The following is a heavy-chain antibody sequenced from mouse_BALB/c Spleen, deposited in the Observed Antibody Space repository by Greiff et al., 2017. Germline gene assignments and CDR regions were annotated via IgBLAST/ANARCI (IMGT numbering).Heavy chain of an antibody. CDR1: GFTFSSYT. Sequence: DVKLVESGGGLVKPGGSLKLSCAASGFTFSSYTMSWVRQTPEKRLEWVATISSGGSYTYYPDSVKGRFTISRDNAKNTLYLQMSSLKSEDTAMYYCTREGDYGYAMDYWGQGTSVTVSS. D-gene: IGHD2-4*01. CDR2: ISSGGSYT. V-gene: IGHV5-6-4*01. J-gene: IGHJ4*01. CDR3: TREGDYGYAMDY.